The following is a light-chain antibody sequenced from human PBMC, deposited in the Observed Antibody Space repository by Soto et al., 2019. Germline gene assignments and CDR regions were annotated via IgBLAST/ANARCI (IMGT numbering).Light chain of an antibody. Sequence: EIVMTQSPATLSLSPGERATLSCRASQSITNYVGWYQQKPGQAPRLLIYATSNRATGIPARFSGSGSETEFTLTISSLQAEDSAVYFCQQYNNWPTWTFGQGTKVDIK. CDR2: ATS. CDR3: QQYNNWPTWT. CDR1: QSITNY. J-gene: IGKJ1*01. V-gene: IGKV3D-15*01.